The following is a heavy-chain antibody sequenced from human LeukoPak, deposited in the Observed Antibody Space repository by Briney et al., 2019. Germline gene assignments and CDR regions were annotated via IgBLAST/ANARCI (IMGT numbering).Heavy chain of an antibody. CDR3: ARLKYQLRYNWFDP. CDR2: IYYSGST. D-gene: IGHD2-2*01. J-gene: IGHJ5*02. CDR1: GGSISSYY. Sequence: SETLSLTCTVSGGSISSYYWSWIRRPPGKGLEWIGYIYYSGSTNYNPSLKSRVTISVDTSKNQFSLKLSSVTAADTAVYYCARLKYQLRYNWFDPWGQGTLVTVSS. V-gene: IGHV4-59*08.